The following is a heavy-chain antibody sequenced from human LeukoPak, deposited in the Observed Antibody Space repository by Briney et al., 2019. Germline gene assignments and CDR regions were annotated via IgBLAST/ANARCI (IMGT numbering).Heavy chain of an antibody. J-gene: IGHJ4*02. D-gene: IGHD5-18*01. CDR3: ARGRGYSYGYSSDS. CDR1: GGSFSSGGYY. Sequence: PSETLSLTCTVSGGSFSSGGYYWSWIRQPPGKGLEWIGSVHYSGSTNYNPSLRSRVTISVDTSKTQISLRLSSVTAADTAVYYCARGRGYSYGYSSDSWGQGTLVTVSS. V-gene: IGHV4-61*08. CDR2: VHYSGST.